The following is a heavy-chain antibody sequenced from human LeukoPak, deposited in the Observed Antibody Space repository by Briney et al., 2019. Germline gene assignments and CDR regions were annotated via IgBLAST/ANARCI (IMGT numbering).Heavy chain of an antibody. CDR2: INPNSGGT. CDR1: GYTFTGYY. J-gene: IGHJ6*02. CDR3: ARGVNRGYYYYGMDV. V-gene: IGHV1-2*02. Sequence: ASVKVSCKASGYTFTGYYMHWVRQAPGQGLEWMGWINPNSGGTNYAQKFQGRVTMTRDTSISTAYMELSRLRSDDTAVYYCARGVNRGYYYYGMDVWGQGTTVTVS. D-gene: IGHD3-9*01.